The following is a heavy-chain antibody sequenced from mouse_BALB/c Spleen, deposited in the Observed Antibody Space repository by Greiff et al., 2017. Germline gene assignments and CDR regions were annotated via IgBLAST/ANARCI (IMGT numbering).Heavy chain of an antibody. CDR3: ARLGWLPFDY. CDR1: GFAFSSYD. J-gene: IGHJ2*01. CDR2: ISSGGGST. D-gene: IGHD2-3*01. V-gene: IGHV5-12-1*01. Sequence: EVKLVESGGGLVKPGGSLKLSCAASGFAFSSYDMSWVRQTPEKRLEWVAYISSGGGSTYYPDTVKGRFTISRDNPKNTLFLQMTSLRSEDTAMYYCARLGWLPFDYWGQGTTLTVSS.